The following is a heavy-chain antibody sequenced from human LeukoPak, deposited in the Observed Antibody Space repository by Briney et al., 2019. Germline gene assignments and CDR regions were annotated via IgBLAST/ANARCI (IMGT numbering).Heavy chain of an antibody. V-gene: IGHV1-2*02. D-gene: IGHD2-2*01. CDR2: INPNSGGT. CDR1: GYTFTGYY. J-gene: IGHJ6*03. CDR3: ARVEVPAAMVSNHYYYYYMDV. Sequence: GASVKVSCKASGYTFTGYYMHWVRQAPGQGLEWMGWINPNSGGTNYAQKFQGRVTMTRDTSISTAYMELSRLRSDDTAVYYCARVEVPAAMVSNHYYYYYMDVWGKGTTVTVSS.